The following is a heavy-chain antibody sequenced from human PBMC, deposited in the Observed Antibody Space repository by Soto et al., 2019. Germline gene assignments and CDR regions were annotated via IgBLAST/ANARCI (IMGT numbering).Heavy chain of an antibody. D-gene: IGHD5-12*01. J-gene: IGHJ6*02. CDR1: GFTFSSYG. Sequence: QVQLVESGGGVVQPGRSLRLSCAASGFTFSSYGMHWVRQAPGKGLEWVAVVWSDGSNKYYADSVKGRFTISKENSKNPLYLQKNSLRAEDTAVYYCARDVLVADPYDYYYGMAVWGQGTTVTVCS. CDR2: VWSDGSNK. CDR3: ARDVLVADPYDYYYGMAV. V-gene: IGHV3-33*01.